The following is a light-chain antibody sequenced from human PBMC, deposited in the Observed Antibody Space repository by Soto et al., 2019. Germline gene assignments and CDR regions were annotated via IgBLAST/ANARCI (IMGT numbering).Light chain of an antibody. CDR1: QSISNS. V-gene: IGKV3-11*01. J-gene: IGKJ5*01. CDR2: DAS. Sequence: EIVLTQSPATLSLSPGERASLSYRASQSISNSLAWYQQKPGQAPRLLIYDASNRATGIPARFSGSGSGTDFTLTISSLEPEDFAVYYCQQRGEWPPGATFGQGTRLEIK. CDR3: QQRGEWPPGAT.